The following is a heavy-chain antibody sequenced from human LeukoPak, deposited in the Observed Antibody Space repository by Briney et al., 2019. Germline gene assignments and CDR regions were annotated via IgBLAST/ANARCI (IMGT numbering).Heavy chain of an antibody. CDR2: IDTYSGKT. CDR1: GYTYTTDG. J-gene: IGHJ5*02. Sequence: ASVKVSFKASGYTYTTDGISWVRQAPGQGLEWMGWIDTYSGKTNYAQKFQGRVTMTSDTSTSTAYMELRSLRSDDTAVYYRARDRGIAEADSFDPWGQGTLVTVSS. CDR3: ARDRGIAEADSFDP. V-gene: IGHV1-18*01. D-gene: IGHD6-13*01.